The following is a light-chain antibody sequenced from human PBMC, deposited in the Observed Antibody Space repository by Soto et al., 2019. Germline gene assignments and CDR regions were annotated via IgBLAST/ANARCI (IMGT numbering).Light chain of an antibody. CDR3: QTYDKAPWT. CDR1: QYIHTH. J-gene: IGKJ1*01. CDR2: GAS. Sequence: DIPMTQSPSSLSASVGDRVTITCRASQYIHTHLAWYQQKPGNSPKLLVYGASSLHSGAPSRISASGSGTDFILTISSLQSEDVATYYCQTYDKAPWTFGPGTRV. V-gene: IGKV1-27*01.